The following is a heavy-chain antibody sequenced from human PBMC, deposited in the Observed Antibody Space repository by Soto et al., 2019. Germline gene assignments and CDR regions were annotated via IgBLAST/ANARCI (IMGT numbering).Heavy chain of an antibody. J-gene: IGHJ4*02. CDR1: GYTFTGYY. V-gene: IGHV1-2*02. Sequence: QVQLVQSGAEVKKPGASVKVSCKASGYTFTGYYIHWVRQAPGQGLEWMGWMNANSGGANHAPKFQGRVAMSRDTSTNTAYLQLRALTSDDTAVYYCARDQSGADSGSPDYWGQGTLVTVSS. CDR2: MNANSGGA. D-gene: IGHD3-10*01. CDR3: ARDQSGADSGSPDY.